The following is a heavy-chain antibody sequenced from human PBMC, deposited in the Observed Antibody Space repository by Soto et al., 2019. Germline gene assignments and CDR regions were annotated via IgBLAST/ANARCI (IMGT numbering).Heavy chain of an antibody. CDR1: GGSISSGGYY. D-gene: IGHD3-22*01. V-gene: IGHV4-31*03. Sequence: PSETLSLTCTVSGGSISSGGYYWSWIRQHPGKGLEWFGYIYYSGSTYYNPSLKSRVTISVDTSKNQFSLKLSSVTAADTAVYYCARDYDSSGDYWGQGTLVTVS. CDR3: ARDYDSSGDY. J-gene: IGHJ4*02. CDR2: IYYSGST.